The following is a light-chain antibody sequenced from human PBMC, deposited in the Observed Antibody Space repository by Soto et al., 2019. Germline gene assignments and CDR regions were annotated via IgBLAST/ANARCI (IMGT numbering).Light chain of an antibody. V-gene: IGKV1-5*03. CDR2: KAS. CDR1: QSISSW. CDR3: QQYETFSGT. Sequence: DIQMTQSPSTLSASVGDRVTITCRASQSISSWLAWYQQKPGKAPKLLIYKASSLESGVPSRFSSSGSGTEFTLTIASLQPDDFATYYCQQYETFSGTFGPGTKVDIK. J-gene: IGKJ1*01.